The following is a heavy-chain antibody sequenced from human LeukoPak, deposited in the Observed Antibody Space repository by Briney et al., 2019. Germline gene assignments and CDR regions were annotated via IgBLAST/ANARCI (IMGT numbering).Heavy chain of an antibody. CDR1: GYSFTSYW. Sequence: GESLKISGKGSGYSFTSYWIGWVRQMPGKGLEWMGIVYPGGSDTRYSPSFQGQVTISADKSISTAYLQWSSLKASDTAMYYCARLGREQLPLIVPDVWGQGTTVTVSS. V-gene: IGHV5-51*01. J-gene: IGHJ6*02. D-gene: IGHD6-13*01. CDR3: ARLGREQLPLIVPDV. CDR2: VYPGGSDT.